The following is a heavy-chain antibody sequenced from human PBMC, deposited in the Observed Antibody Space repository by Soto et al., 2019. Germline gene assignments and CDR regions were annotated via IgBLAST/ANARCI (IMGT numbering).Heavy chain of an antibody. CDR3: ARTFPRMVLRVYANSWFDP. J-gene: IGHJ5*02. CDR2: ISAYNGNT. CDR1: GYTFTSYG. Sequence: QVQLVKSGAEVKKPGASVKVSCKASGYTFTSYGISWVRQAPGQGLEWMGWISAYNGNTNYAQKLQGRVTMTTDTSTSAAYTEVGRVRACNTALYYWARTFPRMVLRVYANSWFDPWFHRTLVTASS. V-gene: IGHV1-18*01. D-gene: IGHD2-8*01.